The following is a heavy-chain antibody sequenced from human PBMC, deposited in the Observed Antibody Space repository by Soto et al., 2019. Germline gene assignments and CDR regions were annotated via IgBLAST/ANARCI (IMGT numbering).Heavy chain of an antibody. CDR3: VRENYFDY. Sequence: EEQLVESGGGLVQPGGSLRLSCAGSGFTFRNYWMGWVRQAPGKRLEWVANIKQGGSERSYADSVKGRFTISRDNAKNSLYLQMSSLGADDTAVYYCVRENYFDYWGQGILVIVSS. CDR1: GFTFRNYW. CDR2: IKQGGSER. V-gene: IGHV3-7*01. J-gene: IGHJ4*02.